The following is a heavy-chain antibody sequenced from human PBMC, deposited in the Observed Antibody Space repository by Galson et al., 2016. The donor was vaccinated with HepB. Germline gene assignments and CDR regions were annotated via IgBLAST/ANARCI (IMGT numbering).Heavy chain of an antibody. V-gene: IGHV1-2*04. CDR2: INPNSGAT. CDR1: GYTFAAYS. D-gene: IGHD3-16*02. CDR3: ARSPYEYVWGSDRYTAAAFDV. Sequence: SVKVSCKASGYTFAAYSIHWVRQVPGQGLEWMGRINPNSGATNYAQKFQGLVTMTSDTPISTAYMELYSLRSDDTALYFCARSPYEYVWGSDRYTAAAFDVWGQGTEVTVSS. J-gene: IGHJ3*01.